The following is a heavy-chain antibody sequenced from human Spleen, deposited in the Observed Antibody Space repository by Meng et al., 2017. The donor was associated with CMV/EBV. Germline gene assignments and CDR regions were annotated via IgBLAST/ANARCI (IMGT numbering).Heavy chain of an antibody. CDR1: DDSITSSLFY. CDR2: IYSGGNT. Sequence: SETLSLTCTVSDDSITSSLFYWGWVRQPPGKGLEWIGSIYSGGNTYYNPSLKRRVTISVEASKNQFSLNLSSVSAADTAVYYCARASYYYYGMDVWGQGTTVTVSS. J-gene: IGHJ6*02. V-gene: IGHV4-39*07. CDR3: ARASYYYYGMDV.